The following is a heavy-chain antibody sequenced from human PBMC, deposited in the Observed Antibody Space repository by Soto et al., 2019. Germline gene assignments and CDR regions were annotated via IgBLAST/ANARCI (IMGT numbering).Heavy chain of an antibody. V-gene: IGHV3-48*02. D-gene: IGHD2-15*01. CDR2: ISSSSSTI. CDR1: GFTFSSYS. J-gene: IGHJ6*02. CDR3: ARDQVKYCSGGSCYRGYYYYGMDV. Sequence: EVQLVESGGGLVRPGGSLRLSCAASGFTFSSYSMNWVRQAPGKGLEWVSYISSSSSTIYYADSVKGRFTISRDNAKNSLYLQMNSLRDEDTAVYYCARDQVKYCSGGSCYRGYYYYGMDVWGQGTTVTVSS.